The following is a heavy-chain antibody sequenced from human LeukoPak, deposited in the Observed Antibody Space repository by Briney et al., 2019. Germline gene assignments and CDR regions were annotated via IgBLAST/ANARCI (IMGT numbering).Heavy chain of an antibody. V-gene: IGHV4-39*01. J-gene: IGHJ4*02. Sequence: PSETLSLTCTVSGGSISSSSYYWGWIRQPPGKGLEWIGSIYYSGSTYYNPSLKSRVTISVDTSKNQFSLKLSSVTAADTAVYYCVRREQEFFDYWGQGTLVTVSS. CDR1: GGSISSSSYY. CDR2: IYYSGST. D-gene: IGHD1/OR15-1a*01. CDR3: VRREQEFFDY.